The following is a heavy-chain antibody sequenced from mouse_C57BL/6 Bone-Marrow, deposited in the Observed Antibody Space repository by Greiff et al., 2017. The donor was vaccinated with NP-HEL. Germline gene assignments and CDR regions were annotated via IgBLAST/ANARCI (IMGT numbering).Heavy chain of an antibody. CDR3: TAGVYYYGSSGSWFAY. J-gene: IGHJ3*01. V-gene: IGHV6-3*01. D-gene: IGHD1-1*01. CDR1: GFTFSNYW. CDR2: IRLKSDNYAT. Sequence: VQLVESGGGLVQPGGSMKLSRVASGFTFSNYWMNWVRQSPEKGLEWVAQIRLKSDNYATHYAESVKGRFTISRDDSKSSVYLQMNNLRAADTGIYYCTAGVYYYGSSGSWFAYWGQGTLVTVSA.